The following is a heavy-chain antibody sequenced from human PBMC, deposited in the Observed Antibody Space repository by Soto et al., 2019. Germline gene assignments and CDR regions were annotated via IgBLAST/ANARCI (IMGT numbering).Heavy chain of an antibody. CDR2: ISAYTDDP. CDR1: GNTFTNFG. Sequence: ASVKVSCKASGNTFTNFGVAWVRQAPGQGLEWMGWISAYTDDPNYAQKFQGRVTMTIDTSTSTAYLDLRSLTSDDTAVYYCARVIPGAEAWFDPWGQGTLVTVSS. J-gene: IGHJ5*02. D-gene: IGHD2-2*01. V-gene: IGHV1-18*01. CDR3: ARVIPGAEAWFDP.